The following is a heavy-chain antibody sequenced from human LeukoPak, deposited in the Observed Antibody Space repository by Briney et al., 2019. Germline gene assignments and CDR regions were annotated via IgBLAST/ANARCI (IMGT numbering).Heavy chain of an antibody. CDR2: IYTSGST. CDR3: AISDLRYFDWLFNGAFDI. D-gene: IGHD3-9*01. Sequence: SQTLSLTCTVSGGSISSGIYYWSWIRQPAGKGLDWIGRIYTSGSTNYNPSLKSRVTISVDTSKNQFSLKLSSVTAADTAVYYCAISDLRYFDWLFNGAFDIWGQGTMVTVSS. CDR1: GGSISSGIYY. J-gene: IGHJ3*02. V-gene: IGHV4-61*02.